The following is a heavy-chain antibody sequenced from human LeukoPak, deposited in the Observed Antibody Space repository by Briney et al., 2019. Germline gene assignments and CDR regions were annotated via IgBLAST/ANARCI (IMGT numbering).Heavy chain of an antibody. CDR3: ARERATLDYYYYMDV. CDR1: RFTFDDYG. Sequence: PGGSLRLSCAASRFTFDDYGMTWVRQAPGKGLEWVSGINWNGDTIGYADSVKGRFTISRDNAKNSLYLQMNSLRAEDTALYYCARERATLDYYYYMDVWGKGTTVTVSS. CDR2: INWNGDTI. D-gene: IGHD5-12*01. J-gene: IGHJ6*03. V-gene: IGHV3-20*04.